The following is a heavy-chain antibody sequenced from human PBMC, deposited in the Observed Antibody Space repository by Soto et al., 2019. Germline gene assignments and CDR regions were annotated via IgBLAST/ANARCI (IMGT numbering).Heavy chain of an antibody. CDR3: ARGLYSGYDRYAFDI. J-gene: IGHJ3*02. V-gene: IGHV4-59*01. CDR2: IYYSGST. Sequence: SETLSLTCTVSGGSISSYYWSWIRQPPGKGLEWIGYIYYSGSTNYNPSLKSRVTISVDTSKNQFSLKLSSVTAADTAVYYCARGLYSGYDRYAFDIWGQGTMVTVS. D-gene: IGHD5-12*01. CDR1: GGSISSYY.